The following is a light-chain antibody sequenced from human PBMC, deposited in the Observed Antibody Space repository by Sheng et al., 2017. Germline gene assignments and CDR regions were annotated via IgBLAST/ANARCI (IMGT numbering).Light chain of an antibody. Sequence: QSVLTQPPSVSGAPGQRVTISCTGSSSNIGAGYDVQWYQQLPGTAPKFLTNANNNRPSGVPDRFSGSKSGTSGSLAITGLQAEDEADYYCSSYTSSTPVIFGGGTKLTVL. CDR1: SSNIGAGYD. CDR3: SSYTSSTPVI. CDR2: ANN. J-gene: IGLJ2*01. V-gene: IGLV1-40*01.